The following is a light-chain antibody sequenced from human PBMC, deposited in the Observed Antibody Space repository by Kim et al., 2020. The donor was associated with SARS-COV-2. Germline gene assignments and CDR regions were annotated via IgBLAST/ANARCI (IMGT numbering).Light chain of an antibody. CDR1: KLGDKY. J-gene: IGLJ2*01. CDR2: QDS. V-gene: IGLV3-1*01. CDR3: QAWDSSTAV. Sequence: ESPGQTASITCSGDKLGDKYACWYQQKPGQSPVLVIYQDSKRPSVIPERFSGSNSGNTATLTISGTQAMDEADYYCQAWDSSTAVFGGGTQLTVL.